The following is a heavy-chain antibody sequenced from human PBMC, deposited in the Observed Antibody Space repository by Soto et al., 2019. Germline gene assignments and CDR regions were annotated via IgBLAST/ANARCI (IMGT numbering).Heavy chain of an antibody. CDR1: GYTLTELS. D-gene: IGHD6-19*01. J-gene: IGHJ1*01. V-gene: IGHV1-24*01. Sequence: ASVKVSCKVSGYTLTELSMHWVRQAPGKGLEWMGGFDPEDGETIYAQKFQGRVTMTEDTSTDTAYMELSSLRSEDMAVYYCATDKGSGTAEYFQHWGQGTLVTVS. CDR2: FDPEDGET. CDR3: ATDKGSGTAEYFQH.